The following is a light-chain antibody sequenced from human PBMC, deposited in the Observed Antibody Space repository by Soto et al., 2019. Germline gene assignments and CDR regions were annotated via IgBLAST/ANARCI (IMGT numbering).Light chain of an antibody. CDR1: QTMRSY. V-gene: IGKV1-39*01. Sequence: DIQMTQSPSSLSVSVGDRVTITCRASQTMRSYLNWYQQKPGKAPKLLIYAASSLQSGVPSRFSGSGSGTDFTLTISSLQPEDFATYYCQQYVSLPYTFGQGTKLEIK. J-gene: IGKJ2*01. CDR2: AAS. CDR3: QQYVSLPYT.